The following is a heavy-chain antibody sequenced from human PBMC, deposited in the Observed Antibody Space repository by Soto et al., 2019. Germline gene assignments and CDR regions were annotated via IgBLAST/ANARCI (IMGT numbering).Heavy chain of an antibody. CDR1: GFIFSNAW. V-gene: IGHV3-15*01. D-gene: IGHD6-13*01. CDR2: IKSKTDGGTT. J-gene: IGHJ4*02. CDR3: TTGWSSKDY. Sequence: GGSLRLSCAASGFIFSNAWMSWVRQAPGKGLEWVGRIKSKTDGGTTDYAAPVNGRFTISRDDSKNTLYLQVDSLKTEDTAVYYCTTGWSSKDYWGQGTLVTVSS.